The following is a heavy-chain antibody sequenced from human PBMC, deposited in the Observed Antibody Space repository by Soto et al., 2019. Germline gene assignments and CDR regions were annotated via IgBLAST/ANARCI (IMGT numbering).Heavy chain of an antibody. Sequence: SETLSLTCTVSGGSISSYYWSWIRQPPGKGLEWIAYIYDSGNTNYNPSLKSRVTISVDTSKNQFSLKLTSVTAADTAVYYCARHRRTTVAKFYFDNWGQGALVTVSS. CDR2: IYDSGNT. CDR3: ARHRRTTVAKFYFDN. J-gene: IGHJ4*02. D-gene: IGHD4-4*01. CDR1: GGSISSYY. V-gene: IGHV4-59*08.